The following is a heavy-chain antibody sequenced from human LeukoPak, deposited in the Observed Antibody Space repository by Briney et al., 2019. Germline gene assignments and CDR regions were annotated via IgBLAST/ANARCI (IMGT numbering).Heavy chain of an antibody. V-gene: IGHV3-74*01. D-gene: IGHD3-3*01. CDR1: GFTFSSYW. Sequence: PGGSLRLSCTASGFTFSSYWMHWVRQAPGKGLVWVSGINSDGSDTYYADSVKGRFTVSRDDSKNMVYLQMNSMRHDDTAVYYCARTYYDYRVGTNYFGYWGQGTLVTVSS. CDR3: ARTYYDYRVGTNYFGY. CDR2: INSDGSDT. J-gene: IGHJ4*02.